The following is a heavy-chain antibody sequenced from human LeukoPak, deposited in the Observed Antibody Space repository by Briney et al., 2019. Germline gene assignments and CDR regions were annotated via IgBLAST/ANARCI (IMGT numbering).Heavy chain of an antibody. CDR3: ARDLFTGQWLAYDAFDI. CDR1: GGSISSGSYY. J-gene: IGHJ3*02. V-gene: IGHV4-61*02. Sequence: SETLSLTCTVSGGSISSGSYYWSWIRQPAGKGLEWIGRIYTSGSTNYNPSLKSRVTISVDTSKNQFSLKLSSVTAADTAVYYCARDLFTGQWLAYDAFDIWGQGTMVTVSS. D-gene: IGHD6-19*01. CDR2: IYTSGST.